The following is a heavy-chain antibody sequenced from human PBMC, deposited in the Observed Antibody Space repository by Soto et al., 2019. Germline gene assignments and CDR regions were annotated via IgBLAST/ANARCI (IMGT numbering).Heavy chain of an antibody. CDR1: GFFFSSYT. Sequence: EVQLLESGGGLVQPGGSLRLSCVGSGFFFSSYTMTWVRQAPGKGLEWVSSFSATSENTYYADSVRGRFTISRDNSKNTLFLQMKSLTAEDTDMYYCAKARDQQWVRLPFDYWGQGILVIVSS. V-gene: IGHV3-23*01. J-gene: IGHJ4*02. D-gene: IGHD6-19*01. CDR2: FSATSENT. CDR3: AKARDQQWVRLPFDY.